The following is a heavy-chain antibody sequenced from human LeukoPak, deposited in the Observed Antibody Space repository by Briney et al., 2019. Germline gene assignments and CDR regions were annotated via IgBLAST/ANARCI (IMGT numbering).Heavy chain of an antibody. CDR3: ARLRLGANDAFDI. J-gene: IGHJ3*02. Sequence: GESLKISCKGSGYSFTSYWISWLRQMPGKGLEWMGIIYPGDSDTRYSPSFQGQVTISADKSISTAYLQWSSLKASDTAMYYCARLRLGANDAFDIWGQGTMVTVSS. CDR1: GYSFTSYW. CDR2: IYPGDSDT. D-gene: IGHD1-26*01. V-gene: IGHV5-51*01.